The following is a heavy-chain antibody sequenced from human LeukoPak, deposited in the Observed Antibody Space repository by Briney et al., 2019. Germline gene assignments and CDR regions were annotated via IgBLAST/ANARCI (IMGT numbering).Heavy chain of an antibody. V-gene: IGHV4-59*01. Sequence: SETLSLTCTVSGGSISSYYWSWIRQPPGKGLEWIGYLYYGVSTNYNPSLKSRVTISVDTSKNQFSLKLSSVTAADTAVYYCARLGYSSGSVDYWGQGTLVTVSS. CDR3: ARLGYSSGSVDY. J-gene: IGHJ4*02. CDR1: GGSISSYY. CDR2: LYYGVST. D-gene: IGHD5-18*01.